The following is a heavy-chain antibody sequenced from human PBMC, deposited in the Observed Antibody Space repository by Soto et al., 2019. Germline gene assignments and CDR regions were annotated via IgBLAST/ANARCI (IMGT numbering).Heavy chain of an antibody. V-gene: IGHV3-21*01. CDR3: ANGYGSTI. CDR1: GFTFSSYA. CDR2: ISSTSSYT. Sequence: GGSLRLSCTASGFTFSSYAMNWVRQTQEKGLEWVSSISSTSSYTHYSDSVKGRFTISRDNAKNSLYLQMNSLRAEDTAVYYCANGYGSTIWGQGTLVTVSS. J-gene: IGHJ4*02. D-gene: IGHD3-10*01.